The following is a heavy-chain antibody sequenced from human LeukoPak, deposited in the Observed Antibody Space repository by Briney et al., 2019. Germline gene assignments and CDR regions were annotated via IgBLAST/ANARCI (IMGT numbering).Heavy chain of an antibody. CDR2: IIPIFGTA. CDR1: GGTFSSYA. J-gene: IGHJ5*02. CDR3: ARGNVYYDSSGYTNWFDP. V-gene: IGHV1-69*05. D-gene: IGHD3-22*01. Sequence: SVKVSCKASGGTFSSYAISWVRQAPGQGLEWMGGIIPIFGTANYAQKFQGRVAITTDESTSTAYMELSSLRSEDTAVYYCARGNVYYDSSGYTNWFDPWGQGTLVTVSS.